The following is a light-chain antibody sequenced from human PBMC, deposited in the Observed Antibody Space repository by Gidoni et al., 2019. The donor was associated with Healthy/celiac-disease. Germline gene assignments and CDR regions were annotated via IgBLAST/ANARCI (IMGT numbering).Light chain of an antibody. CDR1: SSDVGGYNY. CDR3: SSYTSSSTFGV. CDR2: DVS. Sequence: QSALTPPASVSGFPGQSITISCPGTSSDVGGYNYVSWYQQHPGKAPKLMIYDVSNRPSGVSNRFSGSKSGNTASLTISGLQAEDEADYYCSSYTSSSTFGVFGGGTKLTVL. J-gene: IGLJ2*01. V-gene: IGLV2-14*03.